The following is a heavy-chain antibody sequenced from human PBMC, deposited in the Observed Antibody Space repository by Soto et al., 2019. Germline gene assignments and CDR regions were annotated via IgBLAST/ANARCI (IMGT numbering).Heavy chain of an antibody. CDR3: AKDLYGDPMNYMDV. J-gene: IGHJ6*03. Sequence: GGSLRLSCAASGFTFSSYAMSWVRQAPGKGLEWVSAISGSGGSTYYADSVKGRFTISRDNSKNTLYLQMNSLRAEDTAVYYCAKDLYGDPMNYMDVWGKGTTVTVSS. D-gene: IGHD4-17*01. CDR2: ISGSGGST. V-gene: IGHV3-23*01. CDR1: GFTFSSYA.